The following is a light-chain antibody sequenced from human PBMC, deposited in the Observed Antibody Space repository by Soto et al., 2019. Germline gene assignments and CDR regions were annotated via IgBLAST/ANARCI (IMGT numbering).Light chain of an antibody. J-gene: IGLJ1*01. Sequence: QSALTQPGSVSGSPGHSITISGTGTITDIGGYNYVSWYQQHPGDAPKLMIYEVSNRPSGVSNRCSGSKSGDTASLTISGLQAANGADYYGSSYTTTSTYIFGTGTKVS. CDR2: EVS. V-gene: IGLV2-14*01. CDR3: SSYTTTSTYI. CDR1: ITDIGGYNY.